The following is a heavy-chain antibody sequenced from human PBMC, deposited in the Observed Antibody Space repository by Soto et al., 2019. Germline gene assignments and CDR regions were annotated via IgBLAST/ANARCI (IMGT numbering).Heavy chain of an antibody. V-gene: IGHV3-23*01. Sequence: GGALRLSCVASGFTFSSYSMSWVRQAPGKGLEWVSAVSGSGGSTYYADAVKARFTISGHNATTTLYLQMNSLRAEGTAVYYCAKILCGYDFWSGYAGMDVWGQGTMVTVPS. CDR3: AKILCGYDFWSGYAGMDV. J-gene: IGHJ6*01. D-gene: IGHD3-3*01. CDR1: GFTFSSYS. CDR2: VSGSGGST.